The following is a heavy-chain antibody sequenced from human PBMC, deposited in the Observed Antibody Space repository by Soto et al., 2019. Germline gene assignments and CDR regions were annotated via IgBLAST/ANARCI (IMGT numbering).Heavy chain of an antibody. CDR1: GFTFSSYS. D-gene: IGHD6-19*01. CDR3: AREPPTAVAGPPQGFDY. CDR2: ISSSSSTI. Sequence: PGGSLRLSCADSGFTFSSYSMNWVRQAPGKGLEWVSYISSSSSTIYYADSVKGRFTISRDNAKNSLYLQMNSLRDEDTAVYYCAREPPTAVAGPPQGFDYWGQGTLVTVSS. J-gene: IGHJ4*02. V-gene: IGHV3-48*02.